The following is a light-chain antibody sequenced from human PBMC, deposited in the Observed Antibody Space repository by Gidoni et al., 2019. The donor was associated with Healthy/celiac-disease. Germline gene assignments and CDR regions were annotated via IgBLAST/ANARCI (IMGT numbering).Light chain of an antibody. Sequence: SYVLPQPPPVSVAPGKTARITCGGNNIGSKSVHWYQQKPGQAPVLVIYYDSDRPSGIPERFSGSNSGNTATLTISRVEAGDEADYYCQVWDSSSDQEVFGGGTKLTVL. CDR1: NIGSKS. V-gene: IGLV3-21*04. CDR3: QVWDSSSDQEV. CDR2: YDS. J-gene: IGLJ3*02.